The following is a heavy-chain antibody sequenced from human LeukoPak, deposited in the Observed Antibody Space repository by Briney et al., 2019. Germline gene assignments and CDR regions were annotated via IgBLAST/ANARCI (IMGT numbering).Heavy chain of an antibody. V-gene: IGHV4-59*01. Sequence: PSETLSLTCTVSGGSISSYYWSWIRQPPGKGLEWIGYIYYSGSTNYNPSLKSRVTISVDTSKNQFPLKLSSVTAADTAVYYCARVFSSDYYYYYYMDVWGKGTTVTVSS. CDR3: ARVFSSDYYYYYYMDV. CDR1: GGSISSYY. D-gene: IGHD6-19*01. J-gene: IGHJ6*03. CDR2: IYYSGST.